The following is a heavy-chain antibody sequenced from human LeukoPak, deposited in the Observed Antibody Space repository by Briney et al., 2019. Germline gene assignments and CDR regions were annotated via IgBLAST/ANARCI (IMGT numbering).Heavy chain of an antibody. D-gene: IGHD3-10*01. J-gene: IGHJ6*03. CDR3: ARHVAIRYYYYYMDV. CDR1: GGSFSGYY. Sequence: SETLSLTCAVYGGSFSGYYRSWIRQPPGKGLEWIGEINHSGSTNYNPSLKSRVTISVDTSKNQFSLKLSSVTAADTAVYYCARHVAIRYYYYYMDVWGKGTTVTISS. V-gene: IGHV4-34*01. CDR2: INHSGST.